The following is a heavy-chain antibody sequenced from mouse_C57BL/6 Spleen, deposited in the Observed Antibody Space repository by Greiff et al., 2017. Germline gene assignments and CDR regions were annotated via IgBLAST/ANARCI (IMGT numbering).Heavy chain of an antibody. D-gene: IGHD2-3*01. J-gene: IGHJ2*01. Sequence: VQLQQPGAELVKPGASVKVSCKASGYTFTSYWMHWVQQRPGQGLEWVGRIHPADSDTNYTQKLKGKATLTVDKSSSTAYMQLSSLTSEDSAVYYSAIQGGGYDSFYWGQGTTLTVSS. CDR2: IHPADSDT. V-gene: IGHV1-74*01. CDR1: GYTFTSYW. CDR3: AIQGGGYDSFY.